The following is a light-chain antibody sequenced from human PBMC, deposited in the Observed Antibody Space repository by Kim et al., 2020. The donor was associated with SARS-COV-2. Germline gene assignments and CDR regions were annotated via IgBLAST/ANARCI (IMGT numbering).Light chain of an antibody. CDR3: QQSYSTLFT. CDR1: QSISSY. J-gene: IGKJ3*01. CDR2: AAS. V-gene: IGKV1-39*01. Sequence: ASVGDRVTIACRASQSISSYLNWYQQKPGKAPKLLIYAASSLQSGVPSRFSGSGSGTDFTLTIRSLQPEDFATYYCQQSYSTLFTFGPGTKVDIK.